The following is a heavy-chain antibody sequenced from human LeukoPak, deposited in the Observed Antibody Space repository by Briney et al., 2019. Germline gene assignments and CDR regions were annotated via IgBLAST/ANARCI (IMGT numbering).Heavy chain of an antibody. D-gene: IGHD4-17*01. Sequence: GSSVKVSCKASGGTFSSYAISWVRQAPGQGLEWMGGIIPIFGTANYAQKLQGRVTITADKSTSTAYMELSSLRSEDTAVYYCARGAGDYGDYLAYWYFDLWGRGTLVTVSS. CDR3: ARGAGDYGDYLAYWYFDL. V-gene: IGHV1-69*06. CDR1: GGTFSSYA. CDR2: IIPIFGTA. J-gene: IGHJ2*01.